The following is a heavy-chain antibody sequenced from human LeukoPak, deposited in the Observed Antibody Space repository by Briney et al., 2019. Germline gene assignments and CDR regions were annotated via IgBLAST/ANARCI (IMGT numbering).Heavy chain of an antibody. Sequence: PSETLSLTCRVSGASINSGSNYWGWIRQPPGKTLEWIGSIYSSGGTYYNPSLKSRVIIMIDTPKNHFSQTLSSVTAADTAVYYCARSDGYGLVGIWGQGTMVTVTS. CDR1: GASINSGSNY. V-gene: IGHV4-39*07. CDR3: ARSDGYGLVGI. J-gene: IGHJ3*02. CDR2: IYSSGGT. D-gene: IGHD3-10*01.